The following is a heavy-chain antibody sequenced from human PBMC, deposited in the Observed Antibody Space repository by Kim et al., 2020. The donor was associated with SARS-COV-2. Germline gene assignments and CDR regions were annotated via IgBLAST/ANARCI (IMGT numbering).Heavy chain of an antibody. D-gene: IGHD6-19*01. J-gene: IGHJ4*02. Sequence: GGSLRLSCAASGFIFSSYSMGWVRQAPGQGLEWVSAITGSGAYSNYADSVKGRFTISRDNSKNTLSLQMNSLRAEDTAVYYCAKRQWLDRGYFDYWGQGTLVTVSS. CDR2: ITGSGAYS. CDR3: AKRQWLDRGYFDY. V-gene: IGHV3-23*01. CDR1: GFIFSSYS.